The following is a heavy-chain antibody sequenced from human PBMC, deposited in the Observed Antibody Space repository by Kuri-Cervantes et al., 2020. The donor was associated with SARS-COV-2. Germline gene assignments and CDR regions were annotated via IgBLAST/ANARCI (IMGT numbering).Heavy chain of an antibody. CDR3: AKGGYNWNYDAFDI. V-gene: IGHV3-20*04. CDR1: GFTFDDYG. J-gene: IGHJ3*02. Sequence: GGSLRLSCAASGFTFDDYGMSWVRQAPGKGLEWVSGINWNGGSTGYADSVKVRFTISRDNAKNSLYLQMNSLRAEDMALYYCAKGGYNWNYDAFDIWGQGTMVTVSS. CDR2: INWNGGST. D-gene: IGHD1-7*01.